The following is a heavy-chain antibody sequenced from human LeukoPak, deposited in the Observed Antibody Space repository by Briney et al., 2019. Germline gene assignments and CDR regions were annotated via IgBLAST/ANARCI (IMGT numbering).Heavy chain of an antibody. CDR2: IFYTGST. Sequence: SETLSLTCTVSGDSISSGGHYWGWVRQRPGKGLEWLGYIFYTGSTYYTPSLKSRVAISVDTSKNQFSLKLSSVTAADTAVYYCARSPGIWNEYGRLEYWGQGALVTVSS. V-gene: IGHV4-31*03. CDR1: GDSISSGGHY. D-gene: IGHD1-1*01. J-gene: IGHJ4*02. CDR3: ARSPGIWNEYGRLEY.